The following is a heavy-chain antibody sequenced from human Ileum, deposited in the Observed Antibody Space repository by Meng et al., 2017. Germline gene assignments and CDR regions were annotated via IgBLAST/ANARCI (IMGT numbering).Heavy chain of an antibody. V-gene: IGHV3-73*01. CDR3: TRAFEYGTSSDAFDF. D-gene: IGHD6-6*01. Sequence: AGSLRLSCAVSGITFSGSAMHWVRQASGKGLEWVGRIRSKANSYATTYGASVKGRFTISRDDSKDTAYLQMNSLKTEDTALYYCTRAFEYGTSSDAFDFWGQGTMVTVSS. J-gene: IGHJ3*01. CDR2: IRSKANSYAT. CDR1: GITFSGSA.